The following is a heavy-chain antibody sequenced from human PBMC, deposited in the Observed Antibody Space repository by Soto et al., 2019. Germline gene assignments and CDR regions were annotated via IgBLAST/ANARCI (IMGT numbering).Heavy chain of an antibody. CDR2: ISGHNCTT. Sequence: QVQLVQSGAEVKKPGASVKVSCKASGYTFTSYGISWVRQAPGQGLECMGWISGHNCTTNYAHKIEDRVTMTTDTATGTAYMELRSLRSDDTAVYCCARDLAVGLVDYWGEGTVVTVSS. CDR1: GYTFTSYG. V-gene: IGHV1-18*01. J-gene: IGHJ4*02. D-gene: IGHD6-19*01. CDR3: ARDLAVGLVDY.